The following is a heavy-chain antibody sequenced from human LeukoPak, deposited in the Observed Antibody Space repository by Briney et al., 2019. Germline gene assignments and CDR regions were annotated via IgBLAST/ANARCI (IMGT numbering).Heavy chain of an antibody. CDR2: INPNSGGT. J-gene: IGHJ4*02. V-gene: IGHV1-2*02. D-gene: IGHD1-1*01. CDR1: GYTFSDYY. Sequence: ASVKVSCKASGYTFSDYYTHWVRQAPGQGLEWMGWINPNSGGTRYAQQFQGRVTMTRDTSIGTAYMELSTLRSDDTAVYYCARDLSTSSNWELDYWGRGTLVTVSS. CDR3: ARDLSTSSNWELDY.